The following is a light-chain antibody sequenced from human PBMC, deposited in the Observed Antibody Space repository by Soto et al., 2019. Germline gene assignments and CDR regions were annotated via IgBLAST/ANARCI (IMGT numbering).Light chain of an antibody. Sequence: ILLTHSPATLSVSPGKIATLSCSASQNISNYLIWYQQKPGQAPRLLIYDVANRATGIPARFSGSGSGTDFTLTISRLEPEDFAVSYCQQYGSSPRTFGQGTKVDIK. CDR2: DVA. CDR1: QNISNY. J-gene: IGKJ1*01. CDR3: QQYGSSPRT. V-gene: IGKV3-20*01.